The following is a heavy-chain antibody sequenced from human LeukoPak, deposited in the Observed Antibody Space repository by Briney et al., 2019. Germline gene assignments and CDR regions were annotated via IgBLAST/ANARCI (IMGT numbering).Heavy chain of an antibody. V-gene: IGHV1-46*01. CDR2: INPSGGST. D-gene: IGHD5-18*01. J-gene: IGHJ4*02. CDR1: GYTFTSYY. Sequence: ASVKVSCKASGYTFTSYYMHWVRQAPGQGLEGMRIINPSGGSTSYAQKFQGRVTMTRDTSTNTVYMELSSLRTDDTAVYYGARVGNRQLWPYFDYWGQGTLVTVSS. CDR3: ARVGNRQLWPYFDY.